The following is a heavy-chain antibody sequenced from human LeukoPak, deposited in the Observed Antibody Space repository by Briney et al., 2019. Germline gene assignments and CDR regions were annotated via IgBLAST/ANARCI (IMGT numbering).Heavy chain of an antibody. J-gene: IGHJ4*02. D-gene: IGHD6-19*01. V-gene: IGHV3-23*01. Sequence: PGGSLRLSCAASGFTFSSYGMSWVRQAPGKGLEWVSAISGNGGGGSTYYADSVKGRFTISRDNSKNTLYLQMNSLRAEDTAVFYCATTTATSGSSLYWGQGTLVNVAS. CDR1: GFTFSSYG. CDR2: ISGNGGGGST. CDR3: ATTTATSGSSLY.